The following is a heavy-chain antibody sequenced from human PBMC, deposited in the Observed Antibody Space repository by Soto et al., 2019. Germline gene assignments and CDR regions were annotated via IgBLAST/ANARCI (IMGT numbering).Heavy chain of an antibody. D-gene: IGHD6-19*01. J-gene: IGHJ4*02. CDR2: IYYSGST. V-gene: IGHV4-31*03. CDR1: GGSISSGGYY. Sequence: SETLSLTCTVSGGSISSGGYYWRWIRQQPGKGLEWIGYIYYSGSTYYNPSLKSRVTISVDTSKNQFSLKLSSVTAADTAVYYCARDSPGLAVAGDIFDYWGQGTLVTVSS. CDR3: ARDSPGLAVAGDIFDY.